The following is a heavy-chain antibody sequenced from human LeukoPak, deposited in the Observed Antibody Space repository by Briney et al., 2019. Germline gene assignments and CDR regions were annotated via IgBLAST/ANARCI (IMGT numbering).Heavy chain of an antibody. V-gene: IGHV3-23*01. CDR3: ATPEQNFGVTYYFDY. Sequence: EGSLRLSCAASGFTFSSYAVSWVRQAPGKGLEWVSAISGSGGSTYYADSVKGRFTISRDNSKNTLYLQMNSLRAEDTAVYYCATPEQNFGVTYYFDYWGQGTLVTVSS. J-gene: IGHJ4*02. CDR2: ISGSGGST. D-gene: IGHD3-3*01. CDR1: GFTFSSYA.